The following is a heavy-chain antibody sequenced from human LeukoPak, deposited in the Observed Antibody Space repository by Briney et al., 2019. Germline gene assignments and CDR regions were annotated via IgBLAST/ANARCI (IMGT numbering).Heavy chain of an antibody. Sequence: SSETLSLTCTVSGVSISDYYWNWIRQPAGKGLEWIGRIYTSGSTNYNPSLQSRVAMSLDRSENQFSLKLNSATAADTAVYYCARDGWDRSSQTFDYWGQGTLLTVSS. CDR1: GVSISDYY. D-gene: IGHD6-13*01. CDR3: ARDGWDRSSQTFDY. V-gene: IGHV4-4*07. CDR2: IYTSGST. J-gene: IGHJ4*02.